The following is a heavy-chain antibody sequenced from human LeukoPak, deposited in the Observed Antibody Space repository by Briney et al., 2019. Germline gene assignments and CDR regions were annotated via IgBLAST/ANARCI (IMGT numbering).Heavy chain of an antibody. Sequence: GESLKISCKGSGYSFTSYWIGWVRQMPGKGLEWMGIIYPDDSDTRYSQSFQGQVTISADKSISTAYLQWSSLKASDTAMYYCAAGEWESHDAFDIWGQGTMVTVSS. CDR1: GYSFTSYW. CDR2: IYPDDSDT. V-gene: IGHV5-51*01. CDR3: AAGEWESHDAFDI. J-gene: IGHJ3*02. D-gene: IGHD1-26*01.